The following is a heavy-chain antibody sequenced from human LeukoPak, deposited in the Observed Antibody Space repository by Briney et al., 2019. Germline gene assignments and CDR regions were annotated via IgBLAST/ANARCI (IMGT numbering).Heavy chain of an antibody. CDR1: GFTVSSNY. D-gene: IGHD3-9*01. J-gene: IGHJ6*02. V-gene: IGHV3-66*02. Sequence: GGSLRLSCAASGFTVSSNYMSWVRQAPGKGLEWVSVIYSGGGTYYADSVKGRFTISRDNSKNTLYLQMNSLRAEDTAVYYCAREEAYYDILTPGNGMDVWGQGTTVTVSS. CDR2: IYSGGGT. CDR3: AREEAYYDILTPGNGMDV.